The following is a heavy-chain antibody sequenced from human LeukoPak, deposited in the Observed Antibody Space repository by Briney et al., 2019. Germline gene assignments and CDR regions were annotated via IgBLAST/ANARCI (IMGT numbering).Heavy chain of an antibody. D-gene: IGHD2-21*02. CDR3: AITVDCRATTDCYSYFHH. CDR1: GFTFSSYW. V-gene: IGHV3-74*03. J-gene: IGHJ1*01. CDR2: VGNDGTYT. Sequence: GGSLRLSCAASGFTFSSYWMSWVRQAPGKGLVWVSRVGNDGTYTEYADSVKGRFTISRDNAKDTLYLQVNSLRAEDTAVYYCAITVDCRATTDCYSYFHHWGQGTLVTVSS.